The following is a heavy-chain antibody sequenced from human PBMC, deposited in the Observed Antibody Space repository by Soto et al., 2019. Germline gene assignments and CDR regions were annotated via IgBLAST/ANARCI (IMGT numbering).Heavy chain of an antibody. Sequence: SETLSLTCTVSCGSISSGDYYWSWIRQPPGKGLEWIGYIYYSGSTYYNPSLKSRVTISVDTSKNQFSLKLSSVTAADTAVYYCARGVVRGVTRYWYFDLWGRGTLVTVSS. CDR1: CGSISSGDYY. J-gene: IGHJ2*01. D-gene: IGHD3-10*01. V-gene: IGHV4-30-4*01. CDR2: IYYSGST. CDR3: ARGVVRGVTRYWYFDL.